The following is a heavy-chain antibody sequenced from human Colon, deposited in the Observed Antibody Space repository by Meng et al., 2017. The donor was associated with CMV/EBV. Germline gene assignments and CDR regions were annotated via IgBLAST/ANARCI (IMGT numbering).Heavy chain of an antibody. CDR3: ARDPEYSYSILDT. CDR1: GDSVANTGAA. D-gene: IGHD1-26*01. Sequence: QVQLQLSGAGLLKPSQTLSLTCAISGDSVANTGAAWNWVRQSSSRGLEWLGRTYYRSQWHNNYAESVRSRITINPDTSKNQFSLQLKSVTPEDTAVYYCARDPEYSYSILDTWGQGTLVTVSS. V-gene: IGHV6-1*02. J-gene: IGHJ5*02. CDR2: TYYRSQWHN.